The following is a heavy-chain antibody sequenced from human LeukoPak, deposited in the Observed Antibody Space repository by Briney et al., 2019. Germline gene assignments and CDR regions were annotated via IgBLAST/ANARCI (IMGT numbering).Heavy chain of an antibody. CDR2: ISSSSSYI. CDR3: GKNKKVVPAVYYYYYGRDV. D-gene: IGHD2-2*01. V-gene: IGHV3-21*01. Sequence: GGSLRLSCAASVFTFSSYSMNWVRQAPGKGLEWVSSISSSSSYIYYADSVKGRFTISRDNAKNSLYLQMNSLRAEDTAVYYCGKNKKVVPAVYYYYYGRDVGGKGTTVTVPP. J-gene: IGHJ6*04. CDR1: VFTFSSYS.